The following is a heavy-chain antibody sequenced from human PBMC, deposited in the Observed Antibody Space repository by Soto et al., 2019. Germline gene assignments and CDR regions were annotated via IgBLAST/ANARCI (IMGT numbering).Heavy chain of an antibody. V-gene: IGHV4-31*03. CDR1: NGSIDNTVFF. CDR2: ISYSGKT. Sequence: PSETLSLTCTVSNGSIDNTVFFWNWILQHPGRGLEWIGYISYSGKTFYNPSLQSRVSMSLDTSTNQFSLKLSSVTAADTAVYFYARHLSGVYPNANWFDPWGQGTLVTVSS. CDR3: ARHLSGVYPNANWFDP. D-gene: IGHD2-8*01. J-gene: IGHJ5*02.